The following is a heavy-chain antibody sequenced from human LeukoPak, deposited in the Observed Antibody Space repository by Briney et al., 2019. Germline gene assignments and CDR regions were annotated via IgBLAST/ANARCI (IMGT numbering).Heavy chain of an antibody. V-gene: IGHV4-59*08. CDR2: IYYSGST. CDR3: ARLAGYYDFWSGYENPTYNWSDP. CDR1: GGSISSYY. D-gene: IGHD3-3*01. Sequence: SETLSLTCTVSGGSISSYYWSWIRQPPGKGLEWIGYIYYSGSTNYNPSLKSRVTISVDTSKNQFSLKLSSVTAADTAVYYCARLAGYYDFWSGYENPTYNWSDPWGQGTLVTVSS. J-gene: IGHJ5*02.